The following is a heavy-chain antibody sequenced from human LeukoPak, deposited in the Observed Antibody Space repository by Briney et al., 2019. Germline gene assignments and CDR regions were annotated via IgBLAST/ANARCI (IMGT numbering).Heavy chain of an antibody. V-gene: IGHV3-48*01. Sequence: GGSLSLSSAASGFTFSTYDRDWVPQAPGKGLEWGSYICSSSRTISYADAVKGRFTIPRDNAKNSLYLQMNSLRAEDTAVYYCARLRYYAMDVWGQGTTVTASS. CDR3: ARLRYYAMDV. CDR2: ICSSSRTI. CDR1: GFTFSTYD. J-gene: IGHJ6*02.